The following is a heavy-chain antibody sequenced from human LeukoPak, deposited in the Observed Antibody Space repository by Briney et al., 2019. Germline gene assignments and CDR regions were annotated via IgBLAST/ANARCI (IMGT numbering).Heavy chain of an antibody. CDR2: INHSGST. CDR3: ARPLWRYSYGYFDY. CDR1: GFTFSDYY. D-gene: IGHD5-18*01. V-gene: IGHV4-34*01. Sequence: GSLRLSCAASGFTFSDYYMSWIRQPPGKGLEWIGEINHSGSTNYNPSLKSRVTISVDTSKNQFSLKLSSVTAADTAVYYCARPLWRYSYGYFDYWGQGTLVTVSS. J-gene: IGHJ4*02.